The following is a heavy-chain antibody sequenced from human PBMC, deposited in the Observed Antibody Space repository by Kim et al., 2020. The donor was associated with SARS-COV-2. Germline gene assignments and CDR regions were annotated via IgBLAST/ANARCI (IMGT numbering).Heavy chain of an antibody. D-gene: IGHD1-26*01. CDR3: ATNPVGHPNNPNVY. J-gene: IGHJ4*02. CDR1: GFTFSSSD. CDR2: LSSSGTTI. Sequence: GGSLRLSCAAAGFTFSSSDMNWVRQAPGKWLEWISFLSSSGTTIYYADSVKGRFTISIDNAKNSLYLQMNSLSDEDTAVYYCATNPVGHPNNPNVYWGQGTLVTVSS. V-gene: IGHV3-48*02.